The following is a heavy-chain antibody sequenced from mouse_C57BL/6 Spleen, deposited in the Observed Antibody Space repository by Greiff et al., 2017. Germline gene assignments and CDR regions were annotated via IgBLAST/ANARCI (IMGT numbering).Heavy chain of an antibody. Sequence: QVQLKESGAELVRPGTSVKMSCKASGYTFTNYWIGWAKQRPGHGLEWIGDIYPGGGYTNYNEKFKGKATLTADKSSSTAYMQFSSLTSEDSAIYYCARRFTTVVAQYFDYWGQGTTLTVSS. CDR3: ARRFTTVVAQYFDY. J-gene: IGHJ2*01. CDR1: GYTFTNYW. V-gene: IGHV1-63*01. CDR2: IYPGGGYT. D-gene: IGHD1-1*01.